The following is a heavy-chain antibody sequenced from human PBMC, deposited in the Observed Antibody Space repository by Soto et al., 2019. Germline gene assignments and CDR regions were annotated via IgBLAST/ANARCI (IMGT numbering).Heavy chain of an antibody. CDR1: GFTFSSYA. CDR2: ISGSGGST. CDR3: AKSKGITGTTGAFDI. V-gene: IGHV3-23*01. J-gene: IGHJ3*02. Sequence: GGSLRLSCAASGFTFSSYAMSWVRQAPGKGLEWVSAISGSGGSTYYEDSVKGRFTISRDNSKNTLYLQTNSLRAEDTAVYYCAKSKGITGTTGAFDIWGQGTMVTVSS. D-gene: IGHD1-7*01.